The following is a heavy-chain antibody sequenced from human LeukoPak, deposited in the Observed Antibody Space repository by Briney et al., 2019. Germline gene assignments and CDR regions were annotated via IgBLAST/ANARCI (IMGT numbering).Heavy chain of an antibody. D-gene: IGHD1-26*01. J-gene: IGHJ4*02. V-gene: IGHV1-24*01. CDR2: FDPEDGET. CDR3: ATLNVGGQPVDY. CDR1: GYTLTELS. Sequence: ASVKVSCKVSGYTLTELSMHWVRQAPGKGLEWMGGFDPEDGETIYARKFQGRVTMTEDTSTDTAYMELSSLRSEDTAVYYCATLNVGGQPVDYWGQGTLVTVSS.